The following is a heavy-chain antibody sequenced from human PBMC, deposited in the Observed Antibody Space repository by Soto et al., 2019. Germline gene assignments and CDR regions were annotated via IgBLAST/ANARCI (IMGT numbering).Heavy chain of an antibody. CDR2: IYYSGST. J-gene: IGHJ5*02. CDR3: TRGPSPPGGRNWFDP. CDR1: GGSISSSSYY. V-gene: IGHV4-39*01. D-gene: IGHD3-16*01. Sequence: PSETLSLTCTVSGGSISSSSYYWGWIRQPPGKGLEWIGSIYYSGSTYYNPSLKSRVTISVDTSKNQFSLKLSSVTAADTAVYYCTRGPSPPGGRNWFDPWAQGTLVTVSS.